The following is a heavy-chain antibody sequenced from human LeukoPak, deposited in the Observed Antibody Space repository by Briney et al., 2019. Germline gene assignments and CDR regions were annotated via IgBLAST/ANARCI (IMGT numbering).Heavy chain of an antibody. Sequence: ASVKVSCKASGYTFTGYYMHWVRQAPGQGLEWMGIINPSGGSTSYAQKFQGRVTMTRDMSTSTVYMELSSLRSEDTAVYYCARLMYYYGSGSYLGWFDPWGQGTLVTVSS. CDR2: INPSGGST. D-gene: IGHD3-10*01. CDR3: ARLMYYYGSGSYLGWFDP. V-gene: IGHV1-46*01. J-gene: IGHJ5*02. CDR1: GYTFTGYY.